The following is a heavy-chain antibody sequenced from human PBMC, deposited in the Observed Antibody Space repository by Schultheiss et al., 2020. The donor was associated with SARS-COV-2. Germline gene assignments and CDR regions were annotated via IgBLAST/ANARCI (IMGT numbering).Heavy chain of an antibody. Sequence: GESLKISCKGSGYSFTSYWISWVRQMPGKGLEWMGIIYPGDSDTRYSPSFQGQVTISADKSISTAYLQWSSLKASDTAMYYCARLAYYYDSSGYYASGYFDYWGQGTLVTVSS. CDR1: GYSFTSYW. CDR2: IYPGDSDT. V-gene: IGHV5-51*01. J-gene: IGHJ4*02. CDR3: ARLAYYYDSSGYYASGYFDY. D-gene: IGHD3-22*01.